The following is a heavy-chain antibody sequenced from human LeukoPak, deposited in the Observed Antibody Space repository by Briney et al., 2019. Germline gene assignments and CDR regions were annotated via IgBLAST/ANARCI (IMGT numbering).Heavy chain of an antibody. CDR2: ISGSGGST. J-gene: IGHJ3*02. V-gene: IGHV3-23*01. Sequence: GGSLRLSCAASGFTVSSNYMSWVRQAPGKGLEWVSAISGSGGSTYYADSVKGRFTISRDNSKNTLYLQMNSLRAEDTAVYYCAKVEIAAALVGAFDIWGQGTMVTVSS. CDR3: AKVEIAAALVGAFDI. CDR1: GFTVSSNY. D-gene: IGHD6-13*01.